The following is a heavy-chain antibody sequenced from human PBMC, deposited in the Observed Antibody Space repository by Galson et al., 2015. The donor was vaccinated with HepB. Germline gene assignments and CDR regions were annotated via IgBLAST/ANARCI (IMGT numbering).Heavy chain of an antibody. Sequence: SLRLSCAASRFTFSDYYMSWLRLAPGKGLEWVAFIRYDGSNKYYADSVKGRFTISRDNSKNTLYLQMNSLRAEDTAVYYCAKLLVGATGFDYWGQGTLVTVSS. CDR2: IRYDGSNK. CDR1: RFTFSDYY. CDR3: AKLLVGATGFDY. V-gene: IGHV3-30*02. D-gene: IGHD1-26*01. J-gene: IGHJ4*02.